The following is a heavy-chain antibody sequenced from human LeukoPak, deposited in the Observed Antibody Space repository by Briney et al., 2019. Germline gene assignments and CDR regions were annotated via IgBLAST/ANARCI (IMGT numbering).Heavy chain of an antibody. CDR1: GYTFTSYY. CDR3: ARDERYYYDSSGYYDAFDI. CDR2: INPSGGST. Sequence: ASVKVSCKASGYTFTSYYMHWVRQASGQGLEWMGIINPSGGSTSYAQKFQGRVTMTRDMSTSTVYMELSSLRSEDTAVYYCARDERYYYDSSGYYDAFDIWGQGTMVTVSS. J-gene: IGHJ3*02. V-gene: IGHV1-46*01. D-gene: IGHD3-22*01.